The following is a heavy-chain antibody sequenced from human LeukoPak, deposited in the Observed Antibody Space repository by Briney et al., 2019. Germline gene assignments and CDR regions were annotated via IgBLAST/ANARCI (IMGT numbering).Heavy chain of an antibody. V-gene: IGHV3-23*01. Sequence: GGSLRLSCAASGFIFNSYGMSWVRQAPGEGLEWVASITGSTRTTYYADSVKGRFTISRDNSKNTLYLQMNSLRAEDTAVYYCAKEPSYYGSGSYYSPSNWGQGTLVTVSS. D-gene: IGHD3-10*01. CDR1: GFIFNSYG. J-gene: IGHJ4*02. CDR2: ITGSTRTT. CDR3: AKEPSYYGSGSYYSPSN.